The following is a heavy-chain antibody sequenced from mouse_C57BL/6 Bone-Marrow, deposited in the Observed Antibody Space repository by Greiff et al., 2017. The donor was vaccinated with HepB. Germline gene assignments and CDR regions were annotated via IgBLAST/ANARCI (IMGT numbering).Heavy chain of an antibody. D-gene: IGHD2-2*01. CDR2: INPYNGDT. J-gene: IGHJ3*01. CDR1: GYSFTGYF. V-gene: IGHV1-20*01. Sequence: VQLQQSGPELVKPGDSVKISCKASGYSFTGYFMNWVMQSHGKSLEWIGRINPYNGDTFYNQKFKGKATLTADKSSSTAHMELRSLTSEDSAVYYCARTIYYGYDGLAYWGQGTLVTVSA. CDR3: ARTIYYGYDGLAY.